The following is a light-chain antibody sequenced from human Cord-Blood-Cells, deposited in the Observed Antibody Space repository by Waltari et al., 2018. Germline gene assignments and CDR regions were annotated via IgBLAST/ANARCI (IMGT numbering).Light chain of an antibody. V-gene: IGKV3-11*01. CDR3: QQRSNWPWT. Sequence: EFVLTQSQAPRSLSPGERATLSGRASQSVSTSLAWYQQKPGQAPRLLIYDASNRATGIPARFSGSGSGTDFTLTISSLEPEDFAVYYCQQRSNWPWTFGQGTKVEIK. CDR2: DAS. CDR1: QSVSTS. J-gene: IGKJ1*01.